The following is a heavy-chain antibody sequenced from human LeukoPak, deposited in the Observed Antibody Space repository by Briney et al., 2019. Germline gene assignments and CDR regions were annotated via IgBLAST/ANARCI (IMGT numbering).Heavy chain of an antibody. Sequence: SETLSLSGTVSGDSVGRDYWSWIRQPPGKGLEWIGYVYYTGSTSYSPSLKTRLTISLDTSQNQLSLELTSVTAADTAVYYCARHGKTWFGEYPRPYKWFDLWGQGTLVTVSS. CDR1: GDSVGRDY. D-gene: IGHD3-10*01. J-gene: IGHJ5*02. V-gene: IGHV4-59*08. CDR2: VYYTGST. CDR3: ARHGKTWFGEYPRPYKWFDL.